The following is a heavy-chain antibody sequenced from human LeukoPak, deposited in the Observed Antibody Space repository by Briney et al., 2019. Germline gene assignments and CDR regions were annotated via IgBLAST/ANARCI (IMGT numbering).Heavy chain of an antibody. D-gene: IGHD4-17*01. CDR1: GDSVSSNSAA. CDR2: TYYRSKWYN. J-gene: IGHJ6*02. V-gene: IGHV6-1*01. CDR3: AREGLRSYYYYYGMDV. Sequence: SQTLSLTCAISGDSVSSNSAAWNWIRQSPSRGLEWLGRTYYRSKWYNDYAVSVKSRITVNPDTSKNQFSLQLNSVTPEDTAVYYCAREGLRSYYYYYGMDVWGQGTTVTVSS.